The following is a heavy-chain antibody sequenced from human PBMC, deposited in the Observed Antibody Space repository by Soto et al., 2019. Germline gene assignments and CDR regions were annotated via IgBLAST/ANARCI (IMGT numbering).Heavy chain of an antibody. CDR2: IIPVLGVA. V-gene: IGHV1-69*02. D-gene: IGHD6-13*01. J-gene: IGHJ4*02. CDR1: GGTLNSYT. CDR3: ARSSVAAAGTLGN. Sequence: VQLVQSGAEVKKPGSSVKVSCKASGGTLNSYTINWVRQAPGHGPEWLGRIIPVLGVANYAQTFQGRVTITADKSTSTVYMELTSLRSEDTAVYYCARSSVAAAGTLGNWGPGTLVTVSS.